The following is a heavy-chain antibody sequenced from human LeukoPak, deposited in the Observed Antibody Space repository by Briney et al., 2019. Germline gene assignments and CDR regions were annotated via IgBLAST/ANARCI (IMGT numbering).Heavy chain of an antibody. CDR1: GGTFSSYT. J-gene: IGHJ4*02. D-gene: IGHD3-10*01. CDR2: IIPILGIA. CDR3: ARYYYGSGKDY. V-gene: IGHV1-69*02. Sequence: ASVKVSCKASGGTFSSYTISWVRQAPGLGLEWMGRIIPILGIANYAQKFQGRVTITADKSTSTAYMELSSLRSEDTAVYYCARYYYGSGKDYWGQGTLVTVSS.